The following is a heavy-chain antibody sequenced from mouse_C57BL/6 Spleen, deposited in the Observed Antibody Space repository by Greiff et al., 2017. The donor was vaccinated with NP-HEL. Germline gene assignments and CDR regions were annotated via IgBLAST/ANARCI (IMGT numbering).Heavy chain of an antibody. Sequence: EVQLQQSGPELVKPGASVKISCKASGYSFTDYNMNWVKQSNGKSLEWIGVINPNYGTTSYNQKFKGKATLTVDQSSSTAYMQLNSLTSEDSAVYYCAKSYDYDGRLYAMDYWGQGTSVTVSS. CDR3: AKSYDYDGRLYAMDY. J-gene: IGHJ4*01. CDR2: INPNYGTT. CDR1: GYSFTDYN. D-gene: IGHD2-4*01. V-gene: IGHV1-39*01.